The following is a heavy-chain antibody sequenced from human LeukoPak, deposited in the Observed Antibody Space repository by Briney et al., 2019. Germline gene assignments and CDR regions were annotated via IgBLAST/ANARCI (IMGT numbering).Heavy chain of an antibody. Sequence: SETLSLTCTVSGGSISSSSYYWGWIRQPPGKGLEWIGSIYYSGSTYYNPSLKSRVTISVDTSKNQFSLKLSSVTAADTAVYYCARAFSSSWKGGWFDPWGQGTLVTVSS. V-gene: IGHV4-39*07. CDR1: GGSISSSSYY. D-gene: IGHD6-19*01. J-gene: IGHJ5*02. CDR3: ARAFSSSWKGGWFDP. CDR2: IYYSGST.